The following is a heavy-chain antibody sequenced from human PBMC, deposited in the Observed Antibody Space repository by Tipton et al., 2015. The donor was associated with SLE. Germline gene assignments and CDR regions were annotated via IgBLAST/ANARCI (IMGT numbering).Heavy chain of an antibody. V-gene: IGHV4-59*01. CDR2: IYYSGST. Sequence: TLSLTCTVSGGSISSYYWSWIRQPPGKGLEWIGYIYYSGSTNYNPSLKSRVTLSVDTSKDQFSLNLRSVTAADTAVDYCARETTGDTYYFYGMDVWGQGTPVTVSS. J-gene: IGHJ6*02. CDR1: GGSISSYY. CDR3: ARETTGDTYYFYGMDV. D-gene: IGHD7-27*01.